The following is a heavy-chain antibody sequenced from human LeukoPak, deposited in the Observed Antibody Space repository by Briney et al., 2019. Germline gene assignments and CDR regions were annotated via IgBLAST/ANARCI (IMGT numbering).Heavy chain of an antibody. Sequence: GESLKISCKGSGYRFTSDWVGWVRQMPGKGLEWMGIIYPGDSDIRYSPSFQGQVTISADKSISTAYLQWSSLKASDTAMYYCARHLSIAARPALLDVWGKGTTVTVSS. D-gene: IGHD6-6*01. CDR1: GYRFTSDW. J-gene: IGHJ6*04. CDR2: IYPGDSDI. CDR3: ARHLSIAARPALLDV. V-gene: IGHV5-51*01.